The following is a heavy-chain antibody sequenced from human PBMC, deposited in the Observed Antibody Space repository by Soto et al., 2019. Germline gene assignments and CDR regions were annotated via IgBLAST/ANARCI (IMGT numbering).Heavy chain of an antibody. D-gene: IGHD3-22*01. J-gene: IGHJ4*02. CDR3: VKDAGGYPSIEPH. V-gene: IGHV3-23*01. Sequence: DVQLLESGGGLVQPGGSLRLSCAASGITISNYPMSWVRQAPGKGLDWVSGISGSGDRTYYADSAKGRFTISKDISRNSLPLHLDSLRVEATAVYFCVKDAGGYPSIEPHWGERTLVTVSS. CDR2: ISGSGDRT. CDR1: GITISNYP.